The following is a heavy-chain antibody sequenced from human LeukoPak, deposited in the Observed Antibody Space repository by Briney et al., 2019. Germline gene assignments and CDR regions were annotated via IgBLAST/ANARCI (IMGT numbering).Heavy chain of an antibody. CDR1: GYTFTSYG. J-gene: IGHJ6*03. Sequence: GASVKVSCKASGYTFTSYGISWVRQAPGQGLERMGWISAYNGNTNYAQKLQGRVTMTTDTSTSTAYMELRSLRSDDTAVYYCARDLGRYYYYYMDVWGKGTTVTVSS. CDR3: ARDLGRYYYYYMDV. V-gene: IGHV1-18*01. CDR2: ISAYNGNT.